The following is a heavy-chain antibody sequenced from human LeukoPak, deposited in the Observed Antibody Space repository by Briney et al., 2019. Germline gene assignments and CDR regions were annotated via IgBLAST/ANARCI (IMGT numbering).Heavy chain of an antibody. CDR3: VKGGDYYESSGYYFDY. D-gene: IGHD3-22*01. J-gene: IGHJ4*02. V-gene: IGHV3-30*18. CDR2: ISYDGSNK. CDR1: GFTLSSYG. Sequence: GSSLRLFCAPSGFTLSSYGIHWVPRAPGKGLEWVAVISYDGSNKYYADSVKGRFTISRDNSKNALYLQMNSLRAEDTAVYYCVKGGDYYESSGYYFDYWGQGTLVTVSS.